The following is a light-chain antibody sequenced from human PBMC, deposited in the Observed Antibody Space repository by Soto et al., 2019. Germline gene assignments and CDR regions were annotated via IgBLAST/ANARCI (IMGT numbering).Light chain of an antibody. Sequence: DIQMTQSPSTLSASVGDRVTITCRASQSISSLLAWYQQKPGKAPKLLIYKASTIESGVPSRFSGSGSGTEFTLTISSLQPDDFATYYCQQYKSYSNTFGQGTKVEVK. J-gene: IGKJ1*01. CDR1: QSISSL. CDR2: KAS. CDR3: QQYKSYSNT. V-gene: IGKV1-5*03.